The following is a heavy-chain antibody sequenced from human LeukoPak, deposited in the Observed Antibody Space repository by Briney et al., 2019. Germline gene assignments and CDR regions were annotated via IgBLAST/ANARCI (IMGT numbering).Heavy chain of an antibody. V-gene: IGHV1-2*02. CDR2: INPNSGDT. J-gene: IGHJ4*02. Sequence: ASVKVSCKASGYTFTGYYMHWVRQAPGQGLELMGRINPNSGDTLYAQKFQGKITMTRDTSIGTAYMELSRLISDDTAIYYCAMTPCSGDICFFDFWGQGTLVTVSS. CDR3: AMTPCSGDICFFDF. CDR1: GYTFTGYY. D-gene: IGHD2-15*01.